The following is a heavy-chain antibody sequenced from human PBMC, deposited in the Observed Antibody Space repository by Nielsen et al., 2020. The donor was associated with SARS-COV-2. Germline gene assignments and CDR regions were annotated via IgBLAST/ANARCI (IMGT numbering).Heavy chain of an antibody. Sequence: GGSLRLSCIASGFTSTIYAMPWVRQTPGRGLQWVSAISGSGGSTYYADSVKGRFTISRDNSKNTLYLQMNSLRAEDTAVYYCANRGRGSYYGVYWGQGTLVTVSS. V-gene: IGHV3-23*01. D-gene: IGHD1-26*01. CDR2: ISGSGGST. CDR1: GFTSTIYA. J-gene: IGHJ4*02. CDR3: ANRGRGSYYGVY.